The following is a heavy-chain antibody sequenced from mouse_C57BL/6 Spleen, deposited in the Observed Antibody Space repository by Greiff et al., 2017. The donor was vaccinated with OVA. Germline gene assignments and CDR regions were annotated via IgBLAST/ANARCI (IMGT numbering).Heavy chain of an antibody. CDR1: GYTFTSYW. CDR3: ARRTGTDYAMDY. CDR2: IYPSDSET. J-gene: IGHJ4*01. D-gene: IGHD4-1*01. Sequence: VQLQQSGAELVRPGSSVKLSCKASGYTFTSYWMDWVKQRPGQGLEWIGNIYPSDSETHYNQKFKDKATLTVDKSSSTAYMQLSSLTSEDSAVYYCARRTGTDYAMDYWGQGTSVTVSS. V-gene: IGHV1-61*01.